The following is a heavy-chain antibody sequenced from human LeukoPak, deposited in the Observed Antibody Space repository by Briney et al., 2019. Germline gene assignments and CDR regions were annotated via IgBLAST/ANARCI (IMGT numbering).Heavy chain of an antibody. Sequence: PGGSLRLSCAASGFTFSSYSMNWVRQAPGKGLEWVSYISSSSSTIYYADSVKGRFTISRDNAKNSLYLQMNSLRAEDTAVYYCARQIIGYCSGGSCGYFDYWGQGTLVTVSS. CDR2: ISSSSSTI. J-gene: IGHJ4*02. V-gene: IGHV3-48*01. CDR3: ARQIIGYCSGGSCGYFDY. CDR1: GFTFSSYS. D-gene: IGHD2-15*01.